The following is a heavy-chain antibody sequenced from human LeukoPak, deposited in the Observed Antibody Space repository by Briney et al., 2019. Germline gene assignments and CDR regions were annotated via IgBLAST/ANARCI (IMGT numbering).Heavy chain of an antibody. CDR3: ARGRDYDFWSGYRNWFDP. CDR1: GGSISSYY. D-gene: IGHD3-3*01. Sequence: PSETLSLTCTVSGGSISSYYWSWIRQPPGKGLEWIGYIYYSGSTNYNPSLKSRVTISVDTSKNQFSLKLSSVTAADTAVYYCARGRDYDFWSGYRNWFDPWGQGTLVTVSS. J-gene: IGHJ5*02. V-gene: IGHV4-59*01. CDR2: IYYSGST.